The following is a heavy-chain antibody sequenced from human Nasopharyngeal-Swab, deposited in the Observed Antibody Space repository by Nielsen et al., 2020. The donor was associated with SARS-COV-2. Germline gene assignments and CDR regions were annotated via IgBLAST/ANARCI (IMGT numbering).Heavy chain of an antibody. CDR1: GFTFSSYA. Sequence: GGSLRLSCAASGFTFSSYAMSWVRQATGKGLERVSAISGSGGRTYYGDSVKGRFTISRDNSKNTLYLQMNSLRADDTAVYYCASRSLLSGGAFDYWGQGTLVIVSS. CDR3: ASRSLLSGGAFDY. CDR2: ISGSGGRT. D-gene: IGHD2-21*01. V-gene: IGHV3-23*01. J-gene: IGHJ4*02.